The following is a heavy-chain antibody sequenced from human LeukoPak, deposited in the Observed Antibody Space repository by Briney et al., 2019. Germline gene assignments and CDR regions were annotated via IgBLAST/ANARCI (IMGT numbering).Heavy chain of an antibody. J-gene: IGHJ4*02. Sequence: PSETLSLTCTVSGGSISSSSYYWGWIRQPPGKGLEWIGSIFQSGSTYYNPSLKSRVTISVDTSKNQFSPKVNSVTAADTAVYYCARYDRRGYNSGWYYFDFWGQGTLVTVSS. CDR1: GGSISSSSYY. CDR2: IFQSGST. V-gene: IGHV4-39*07. CDR3: ARYDRRGYNSGWYYFDF. D-gene: IGHD6-13*01.